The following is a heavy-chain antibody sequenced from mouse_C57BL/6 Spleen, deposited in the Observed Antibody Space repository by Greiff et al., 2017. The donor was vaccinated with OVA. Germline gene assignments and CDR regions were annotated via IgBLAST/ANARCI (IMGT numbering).Heavy chain of an antibody. Sequence: VQLQQSGAELVRPGASVKLSCKASGYTFTDYYINWVKQRPGQGLEWIARIYPGSGNTYYNEKFKGKATLTAEKSSSTAYMQLSSLTSEDSAVYFCARDTDGYLSWFAYWGQGTLVTVSA. D-gene: IGHD2-3*01. V-gene: IGHV1-76*01. CDR3: ARDTDGYLSWFAY. J-gene: IGHJ3*01. CDR2: IYPGSGNT. CDR1: GYTFTDYY.